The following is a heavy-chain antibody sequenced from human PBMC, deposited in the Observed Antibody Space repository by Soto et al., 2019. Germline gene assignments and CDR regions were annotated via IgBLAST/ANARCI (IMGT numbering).Heavy chain of an antibody. Sequence: GRSLRLSCTASGFTLSNYEMNWVRQAPGKGLEWVSYISSSGSSKSYADSVRGRFTVSRDNAENSLYLQMSGLRVEDTAVYYCARDRESAGDWFDPWGQGTLVTVSS. D-gene: IGHD1-26*01. V-gene: IGHV3-48*03. J-gene: IGHJ5*02. CDR1: GFTLSNYE. CDR2: ISSSGSSK. CDR3: ARDRESAGDWFDP.